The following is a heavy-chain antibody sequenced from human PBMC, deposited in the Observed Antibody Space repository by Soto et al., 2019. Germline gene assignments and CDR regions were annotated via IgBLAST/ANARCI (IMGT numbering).Heavy chain of an antibody. J-gene: IGHJ6*02. D-gene: IGHD1-26*01. CDR2: IIPIFGTA. CDR1: GGTFSSYA. V-gene: IGHV1-69*01. CDR3: ARPLGGIVGATTRYYYGMDV. Sequence: QVQLVQSGAEVKKPGSSVKVSYKASGGTFSSYAISWVRQAPGQGLEWMGGIIPIFGTANYAQKFQGRVTITADESTSTAYMELSSLRSEDTAVYYCARPLGGIVGATTRYYYGMDVWGQGTTVTVSS.